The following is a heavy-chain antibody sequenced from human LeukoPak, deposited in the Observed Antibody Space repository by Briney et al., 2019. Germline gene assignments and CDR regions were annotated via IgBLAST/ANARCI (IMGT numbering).Heavy chain of an antibody. J-gene: IGHJ1*01. CDR2: ISSSSSYI. V-gene: IGHV3-21*01. Sequence: GGSLRLSCAASGFTFSSYSMNWVRQAPGKGLEWVSSISSSSSYIYYADSVKGRFTISRDNAKNSPYLQMNSLRAEDTAVYYCASLSGLRFKAEYFQHWGQGTLVTVSS. CDR3: ASLSGLRFKAEYFQH. CDR1: GFTFSSYS. D-gene: IGHD5-12*01.